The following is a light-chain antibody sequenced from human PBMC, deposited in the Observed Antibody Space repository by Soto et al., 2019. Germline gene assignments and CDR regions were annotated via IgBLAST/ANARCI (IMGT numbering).Light chain of an antibody. J-gene: IGKJ4*01. CDR3: QQYNSFLPLT. V-gene: IGKV1-5*03. Sequence: IQMTQSPSTLSASVGDRVTITCRASQSIGNWLAWYQQKPGKAPNLLIYKASSLETGVPSRFSGSGSGTEFTLTISSLQPDDFATYYCQQYNSFLPLTFGGGTKVEIK. CDR2: KAS. CDR1: QSIGNW.